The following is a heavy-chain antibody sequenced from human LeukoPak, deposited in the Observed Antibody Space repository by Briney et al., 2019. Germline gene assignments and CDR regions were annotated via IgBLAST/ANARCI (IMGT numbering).Heavy chain of an antibody. CDR3: AKMGPGSGYFDAFGL. J-gene: IGHJ3*01. D-gene: IGHD3-22*01. CDR1: GFTFSSYA. CDR2: ISGSGGDT. Sequence: PGGSLRLSCAASGFTFSSYAMSWVRQAPGKGLEWVSVISGSGGDTHYADSVKGRFTISRDNSKNTLYLQMNSLRVEDTAVYYCAKMGPGSGYFDAFGLWGQGTMVTVSS. V-gene: IGHV3-23*01.